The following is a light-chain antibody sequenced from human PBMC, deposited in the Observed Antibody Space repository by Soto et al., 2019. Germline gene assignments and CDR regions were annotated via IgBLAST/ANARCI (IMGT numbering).Light chain of an antibody. J-gene: IGLJ1*01. CDR1: SSDVGGYNY. V-gene: IGLV2-11*01. CDR3: CSYAGIPRYV. CDR2: DVS. Sequence: QSALTQPRSVSGSPGQSVTISCTGTSSDVGGYNYVSWYQQHPGKAPKVMIYDVSERPSGVPDRFAGSNSGNTASLTISGLDDEDDDDYYCCSYAGIPRYVLGTGTKLTVL.